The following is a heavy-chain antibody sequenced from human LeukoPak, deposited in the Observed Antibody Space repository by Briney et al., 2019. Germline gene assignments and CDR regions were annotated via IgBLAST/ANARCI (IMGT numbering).Heavy chain of an antibody. CDR3: ARIQVDTAMSHDAFDI. Sequence: GRSLRLSCAASGFPFSVYAMHWVRQAPGKGLEWVAVISSDGGNKYFADSVKGRFTISRDNSKNTLYLQMNSLRAEDTAVYYCARIQVDTAMSHDAFDIWGQGTMVTVSS. CDR1: GFPFSVYA. CDR2: ISSDGGNK. J-gene: IGHJ3*02. V-gene: IGHV3-30*04. D-gene: IGHD5-18*01.